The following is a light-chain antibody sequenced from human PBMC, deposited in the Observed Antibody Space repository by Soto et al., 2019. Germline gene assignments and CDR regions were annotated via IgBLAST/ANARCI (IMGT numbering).Light chain of an antibody. Sequence: DIVMTQSPDSLAVSLGERATINCKSSQSVLYSSNNKNYLAWYQQKPGQPPKLLIYWASTRESGVPDRFSGSGSGTDFTLTISSLQAEDVAVNYCQQYYRTPTWTFGQGTKVEIK. CDR2: WAS. V-gene: IGKV4-1*01. J-gene: IGKJ1*01. CDR3: QQYYRTPTWT. CDR1: QSVLYSSNNKNY.